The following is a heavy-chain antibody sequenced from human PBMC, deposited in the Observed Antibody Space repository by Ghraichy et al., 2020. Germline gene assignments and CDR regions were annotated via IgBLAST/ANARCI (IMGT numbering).Heavy chain of an antibody. Sequence: GESLNISCAASGFTFNTYYMTWVRQAPGQGLEWVANIKQDGSEKYYVDSVKGRFTISRDNAKDSVYLQMNSLRAEDTAVYYCGRGGYIYGSNPVDYWGQGNQVTVSS. CDR3: GRGGYIYGSNPVDY. CDR2: IKQDGSEK. J-gene: IGHJ4*02. D-gene: IGHD5-18*01. CDR1: GFTFNTYY. V-gene: IGHV3-7*04.